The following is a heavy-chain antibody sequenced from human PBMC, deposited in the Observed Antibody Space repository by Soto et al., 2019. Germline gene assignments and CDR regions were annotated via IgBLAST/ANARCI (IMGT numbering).Heavy chain of an antibody. J-gene: IGHJ6*03. D-gene: IGHD4-17*01. Sequence: GGSLRLSCAASGFTFSSYSMNWVRQAPGKGLEWVSYISSSSSTIYYADSVKGRFTISRDNAKNSLYLQMNSLRAEDTAVYYCARSSTVTHYYYYYMDVWGKGTTVTVSS. V-gene: IGHV3-48*01. CDR3: ARSSTVTHYYYYYMDV. CDR2: ISSSSSTI. CDR1: GFTFSSYS.